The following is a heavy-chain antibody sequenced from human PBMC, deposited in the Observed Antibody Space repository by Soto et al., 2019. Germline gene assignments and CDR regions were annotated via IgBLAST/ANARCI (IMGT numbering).Heavy chain of an antibody. V-gene: IGHV1-18*04. Sequence: ASVKVSCKASGYTFTSYGISWVRQAPGQGLEWMGWISAYNGNTNYAQKLQGRVTMTTDTSTSTAYMELRSLRSDDTAVYYCARVLWFGLQYYYGMDVWGQGTAVTVSS. J-gene: IGHJ6*02. D-gene: IGHD3-10*01. CDR3: ARVLWFGLQYYYGMDV. CDR1: GYTFTSYG. CDR2: ISAYNGNT.